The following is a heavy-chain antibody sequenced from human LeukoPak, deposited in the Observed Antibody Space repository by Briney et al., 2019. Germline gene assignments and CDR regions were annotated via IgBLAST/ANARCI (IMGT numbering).Heavy chain of an antibody. V-gene: IGHV4-34*01. CDR1: GGSFSGYY. D-gene: IGHD3-9*01. CDR3: ARALRDYDILTGYSYYYYYYMDV. CDR2: INHSGST. Sequence: SETLSLTCAVYGGSFSGYYWSWIRQPPGKGLEWIGEINHSGSTNYNPSLKSQVTISVDTSKNQFSLKLSSVTAADTAVYYCARALRDYDILTGYSYYYYYYMDVWGKGTTVTVSS. J-gene: IGHJ6*03.